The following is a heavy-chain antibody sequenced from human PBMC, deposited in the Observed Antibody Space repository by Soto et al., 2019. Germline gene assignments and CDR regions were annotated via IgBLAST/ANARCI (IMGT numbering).Heavy chain of an antibody. V-gene: IGHV3-48*02. Sequence: GGSLRLSCAASGFTFSSYSMNWVRQAPGKGLEWISYISSSSSTIYYADSVKGRFTISRDNAKNSLFLQMNSLRDEDTAVYYCARAAVRPYGMDVWGQGTTVTVSS. CDR1: GFTFSSYS. D-gene: IGHD3-10*01. CDR3: ARAAVRPYGMDV. J-gene: IGHJ6*02. CDR2: ISSSSSTI.